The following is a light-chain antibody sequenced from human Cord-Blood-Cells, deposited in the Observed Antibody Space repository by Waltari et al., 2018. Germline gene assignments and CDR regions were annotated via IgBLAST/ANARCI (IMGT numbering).Light chain of an antibody. Sequence: EIVLTQSPGPLSLSPGERATLYCRASQSVSSSYLAWYQQKPGQAPRLLIYGASSRATGIPDRFSGSGSGTDFTLTISRLEPEDFAVYYCQQYGSSPRTFGQGTKVEIK. V-gene: IGKV3-20*01. J-gene: IGKJ1*01. CDR2: GAS. CDR3: QQYGSSPRT. CDR1: QSVSSSY.